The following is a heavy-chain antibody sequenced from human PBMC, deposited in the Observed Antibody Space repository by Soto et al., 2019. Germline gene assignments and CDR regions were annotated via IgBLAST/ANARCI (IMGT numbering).Heavy chain of an antibody. D-gene: IGHD5-12*01. V-gene: IGHV4-4*07. Sequence: SETLSLTCTVSGGYINSLYWSWIRQPAGKGLEWIGRIYTSGSTNYNPSLKSRVTMSLDTSKNQVSLNLNSVTAADTAVYYCARDTGFGGPAGNYSFDFWGQGNMVTVSS. CDR1: GGYINSLY. CDR2: IYTSGST. J-gene: IGHJ4*02. CDR3: ARDTGFGGPAGNYSFDF.